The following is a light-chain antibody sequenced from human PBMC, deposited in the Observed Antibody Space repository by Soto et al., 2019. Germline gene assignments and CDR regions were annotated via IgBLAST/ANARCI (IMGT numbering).Light chain of an antibody. V-gene: IGKV3-11*01. CDR1: ENINNY. CDR3: QKRGNWPH. CDR2: EAS. J-gene: IGKJ5*01. Sequence: EIVLTQSPATVTVSPGERVTLSCRSSENINNYLAWYQQRQGQAPRLLIYEASSRATGVPARFIGSGSGTDVTLTISSLEPEDFAIYYCQKRGNWPHFGQGTRLEI.